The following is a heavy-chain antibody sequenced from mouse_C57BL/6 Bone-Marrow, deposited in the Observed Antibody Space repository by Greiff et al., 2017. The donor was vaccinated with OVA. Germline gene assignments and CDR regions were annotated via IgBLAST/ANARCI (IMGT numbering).Heavy chain of an antibody. J-gene: IGHJ2*01. CDR3: ARAPSYYGSFDY. V-gene: IGHV1-80*01. CDR2: IYPGDGDT. CDR1: GYAFSSYW. Sequence: VQVVESGAELVKPGASVKISCKASGYAFSSYWMNWVKQRPGKGLEWIGQIYPGDGDTNYNGKFKGKATLTADKSSSTAYMQLSSLTSEDSAVYFCARAPSYYGSFDYWGQGTTLTVSS. D-gene: IGHD1-1*01.